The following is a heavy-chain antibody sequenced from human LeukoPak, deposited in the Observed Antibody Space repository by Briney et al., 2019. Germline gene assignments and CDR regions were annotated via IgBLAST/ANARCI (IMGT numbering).Heavy chain of an antibody. CDR2: FDPEDGET. D-gene: IGHD3-3*01. J-gene: IGHJ4*02. Sequence: GASVKVSCKVSGYTLTELSMHWVRQAPGKGLEWMGGFDPEDGETIYAQKFQGRVTMTRDTSISTAYMELSRLRSDDTAVYYCARVYEGYWGQGTLVTVSS. CDR1: GYTLTELS. V-gene: IGHV1-24*01. CDR3: ARVYEGY.